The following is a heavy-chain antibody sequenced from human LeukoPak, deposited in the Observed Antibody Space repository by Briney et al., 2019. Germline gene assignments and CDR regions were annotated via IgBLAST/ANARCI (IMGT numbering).Heavy chain of an antibody. J-gene: IGHJ6*03. CDR1: GYTFTGYY. CDR2: INPNSGGT. V-gene: IGHV1-2*02. CDR3: ARARNPVLLWFGEMDYYYMDV. D-gene: IGHD3-10*01. Sequence: ASVKVSCKASGYTFTGYYMHWVRQAPGQGLEWMGWINPNSGGTNYAQKFQGRVTMTRDTSISTAYMELSRLRSDDTAVYYCARARNPVLLWFGEMDYYYMDVWGKGTTVTISS.